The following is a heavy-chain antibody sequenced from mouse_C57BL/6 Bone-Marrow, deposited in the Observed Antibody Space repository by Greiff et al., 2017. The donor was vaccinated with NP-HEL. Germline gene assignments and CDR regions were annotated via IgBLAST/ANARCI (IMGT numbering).Heavy chain of an antibody. D-gene: IGHD2-1*01. J-gene: IGHJ2*01. CDR1: GYTFTTYP. CDR2: FHPYNDDT. Sequence: VQLQQSGAELVKPGASVKMSCKASGYTFTTYPIEWVKQNHGKSLEWIGNFHPYNDDTEYNEKFKNKATLTVEKSSSTVYLEISRLTSDDSSVYYCARGGNYWYYFDYWGQGTTLTVSS. V-gene: IGHV1-47*01. CDR3: ARGGNYWYYFDY.